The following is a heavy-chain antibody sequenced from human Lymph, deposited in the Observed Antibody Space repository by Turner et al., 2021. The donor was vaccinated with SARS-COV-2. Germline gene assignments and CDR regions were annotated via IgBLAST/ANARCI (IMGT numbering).Heavy chain of an antibody. CDR1: GGIFSSYA. V-gene: IGHV1-69*01. CDR2: IIPIFGAV. Sequence: QVQLVQSGAEVKKPGSSVKVSCEASGGIFSSYAINWVRQAPGQGLEWMGGIIPIFGAVNYGQKFQGRVTITADESTGTAYMELSSLGSEDTAVYYCARGRSSISGAVRGMDVWGQGTTVTVSS. D-gene: IGHD1-26*01. J-gene: IGHJ6*02. CDR3: ARGRSSISGAVRGMDV.